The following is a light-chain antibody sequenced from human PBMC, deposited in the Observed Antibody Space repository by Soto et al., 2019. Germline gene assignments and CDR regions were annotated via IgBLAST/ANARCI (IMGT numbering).Light chain of an antibody. CDR1: SSDVGGYNY. CDR2: EVS. CDR3: SSYSISTAYL. J-gene: IGLJ1*01. V-gene: IGLV2-8*01. Sequence: QSALSQPPSASGSPGQSVTISCTGTSSDVGGYNYVSWYQQHPGKAPKLMIYEVSKRPSGVPDRFSGSKSGNTASLTVSGLQAEDDSDYFCSSYSISTAYLFGTGTKVTVL.